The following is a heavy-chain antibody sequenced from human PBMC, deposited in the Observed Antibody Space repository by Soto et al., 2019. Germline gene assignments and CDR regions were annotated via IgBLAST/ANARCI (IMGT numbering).Heavy chain of an antibody. V-gene: IGHV1-2*02. CDR1: GYTFTGYY. Sequence: GASVKVSCKASGYTFTGYYMHWVRQAPGQGLEWMGWINPSSGGTNYAQKFQGRVTMTRDTSISTAYMELSRLRSDDTAVYYCARLRSAASSGPPEGFDYWGQGTLVTVSS. CDR3: ARLRSAASSGPPEGFDY. CDR2: INPSSGGT. J-gene: IGHJ4*02. D-gene: IGHD6-19*01.